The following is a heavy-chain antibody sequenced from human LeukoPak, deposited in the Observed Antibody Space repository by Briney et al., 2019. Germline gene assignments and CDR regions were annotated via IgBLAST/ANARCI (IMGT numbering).Heavy chain of an antibody. Sequence: GGSLRLSCVASGITVSSNYMSWVRQAPGKGLEWVSIIYSGGVTFYADSVKGRFIISRENSKNTLWLQMNSLRAEDTAVYYCARLHYDVLTGPFDYWGQGTLVTVSS. J-gene: IGHJ4*02. CDR2: IYSGGVT. CDR3: ARLHYDVLTGPFDY. V-gene: IGHV3-66*04. CDR1: GITVSSNY. D-gene: IGHD3-9*01.